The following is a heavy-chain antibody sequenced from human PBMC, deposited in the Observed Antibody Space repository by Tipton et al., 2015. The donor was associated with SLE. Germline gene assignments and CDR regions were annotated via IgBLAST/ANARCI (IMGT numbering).Heavy chain of an antibody. J-gene: IGHJ4*02. Sequence: GSLRLSCAASGFNFNDYYMSWIRQAPGKGLEHIAQIRRSGSGPDYGDSVKGRFTISRDNGKNSLYLQMNRLRVDDTAVYYCARSGYDFWGGHYYLEYLGQGTLVIVS. CDR2: IRRSGSGP. V-gene: IGHV3-11*04. CDR1: GFNFNDYY. D-gene: IGHD3-3*01. CDR3: ARSGYDFWGGHYYLEY.